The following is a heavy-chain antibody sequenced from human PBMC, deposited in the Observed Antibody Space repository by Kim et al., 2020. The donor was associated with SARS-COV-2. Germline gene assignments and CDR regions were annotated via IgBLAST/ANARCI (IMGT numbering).Heavy chain of an antibody. CDR2: ISAYNGNT. D-gene: IGHD5-18*01. J-gene: IGHJ4*02. Sequence: ASVKVSCKASGYTFTSYGISWVRQAPGQGLEWMGWISAYNGNTNYAQKLQGRVTMTTDTSTSTAYMELRSLRSDDTAVYYCARPRSARGYSYGLPPFDYWGQGTLVTVSS. CDR1: GYTFTSYG. CDR3: ARPRSARGYSYGLPPFDY. V-gene: IGHV1-18*01.